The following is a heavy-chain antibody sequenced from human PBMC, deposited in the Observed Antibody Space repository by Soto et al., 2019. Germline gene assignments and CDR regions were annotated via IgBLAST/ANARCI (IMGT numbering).Heavy chain of an antibody. Sequence: PSETLSLTCAVYGGSFSGYYWSWIRQPPGKGLEWIGEINHSGSTNYNPSLKSRVTISVDTSKNQFSLKLSSVTAADTAVYYCARGFVLRFLEWLLTPHWFDPWGQGTLVTVSS. CDR3: ARGFVLRFLEWLLTPHWFDP. V-gene: IGHV4-34*01. CDR2: INHSGST. J-gene: IGHJ5*02. CDR1: GGSFSGYY. D-gene: IGHD3-3*01.